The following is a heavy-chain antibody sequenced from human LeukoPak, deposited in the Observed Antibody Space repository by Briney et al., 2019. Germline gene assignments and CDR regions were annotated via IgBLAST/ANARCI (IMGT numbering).Heavy chain of an antibody. CDR1: GFTFSNFW. CDR2: ILPEGNEK. CDR3: ARGDDFSGDH. J-gene: IGHJ4*02. V-gene: IGHV3-7*04. Sequence: GGSLRLSCAVSGFTFSNFWMSWVRQAPGRGLEWVANILPEGNEKYHVASVKGRFTISRDNTKNLLFLQMNGLRVEDTAVYYCARGDDFSGDHWGQGTLVTVSS. D-gene: IGHD1-1*01.